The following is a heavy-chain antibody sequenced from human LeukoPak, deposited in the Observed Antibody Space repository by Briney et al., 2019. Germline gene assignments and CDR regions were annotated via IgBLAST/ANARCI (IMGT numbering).Heavy chain of an antibody. J-gene: IGHJ4*02. D-gene: IGHD5-12*01. Sequence: GGSLRLSCTASGFIFSNYWMTWVRQAPGKGLEWVAQINQDGSKEYYMDSVKARFTISRDNAKNSLSLQMNSLRAVDTAVYYCVRDGGVSGYDLLDYWGQGTLVTVSS. V-gene: IGHV3-7*01. CDR3: VRDGGVSGYDLLDY. CDR1: GFIFSNYW. CDR2: INQDGSKE.